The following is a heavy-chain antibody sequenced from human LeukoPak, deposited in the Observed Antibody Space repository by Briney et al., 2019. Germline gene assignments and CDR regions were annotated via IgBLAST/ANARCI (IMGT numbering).Heavy chain of an antibody. CDR1: GGSISSGGYY. CDR3: ASVEAAAGLHFDY. CDR2: IYYSGST. V-gene: IGHV4-31*03. D-gene: IGHD6-13*01. Sequence: SETLSLTCTVSGGSISSGGYYWSWIRQHPGKGLEWIGYIYYSGSTYYNPSLKSRVTISVDTSKNQFSLKLSSVTAADTAVYYCASVEAAAGLHFDYWGQGTVVTVSS. J-gene: IGHJ4*02.